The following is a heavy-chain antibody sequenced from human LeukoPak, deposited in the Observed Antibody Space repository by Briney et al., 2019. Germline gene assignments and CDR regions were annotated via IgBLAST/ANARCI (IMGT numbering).Heavy chain of an antibody. V-gene: IGHV3-30*02. CDR2: IWYDGSNK. CDR1: GFTFSSNG. Sequence: GGSLRLSCAASGFTFSSNGMHWLRQAPGKGLEWVAFIWYDGSNKYYADSVKGRFTISRDNSKNTLYLQMNSLRAEDTAVYYCTTDRGYSSTWGQGTLVTVSS. D-gene: IGHD5-18*01. J-gene: IGHJ4*02. CDR3: TTDRGYSST.